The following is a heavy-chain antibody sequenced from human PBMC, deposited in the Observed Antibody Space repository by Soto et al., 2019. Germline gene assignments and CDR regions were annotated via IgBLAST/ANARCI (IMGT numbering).Heavy chain of an antibody. Sequence: PSETLSLTCAVYGGSFSGYYWSWIRQPPGKGLEWIGEINHSGSTNYNPSLKSRVTISVDTSKNQFSRKLSSVTAADTAVYYCARYVPGLRFLEWSTRPHNWFDPWGQGTLVTVSS. CDR3: ARYVPGLRFLEWSTRPHNWFDP. CDR1: GGSFSGYY. CDR2: INHSGST. J-gene: IGHJ5*02. V-gene: IGHV4-34*01. D-gene: IGHD3-3*01.